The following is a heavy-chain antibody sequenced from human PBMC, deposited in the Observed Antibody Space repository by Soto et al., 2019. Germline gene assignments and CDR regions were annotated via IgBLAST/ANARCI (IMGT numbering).Heavy chain of an antibody. CDR1: GGSISSGGYS. J-gene: IGHJ6*02. V-gene: IGHV4-30-2*01. CDR2: IYHSGSS. Sequence: SATLSLTCAVSGGSISSGGYSWRWIRQPPGKGLEWIGYIYHSGSSYYNPSLKSRVTISVDRSKNQFSLKLSSVTAADTAVYYCASYYYYYGMDVWGQGTTVTVSS. CDR3: ASYYYYYGMDV.